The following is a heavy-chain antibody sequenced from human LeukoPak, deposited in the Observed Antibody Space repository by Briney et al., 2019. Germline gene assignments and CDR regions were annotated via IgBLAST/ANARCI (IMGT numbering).Heavy chain of an antibody. CDR2: IYYSGST. Sequence: SETLSLTCTVSGGSISSGDYYWSWIRQHPGKGLEWIGYIYYSGSTYCNPSLKSRVTISVDTSKNQFSLKLSSVTAADTAVYYCARDRGGDYYYDSSGWFDYWGQGTLVTVSS. CDR1: GGSISSGDYY. V-gene: IGHV4-31*03. D-gene: IGHD3-22*01. CDR3: ARDRGGDYYYDSSGWFDY. J-gene: IGHJ4*02.